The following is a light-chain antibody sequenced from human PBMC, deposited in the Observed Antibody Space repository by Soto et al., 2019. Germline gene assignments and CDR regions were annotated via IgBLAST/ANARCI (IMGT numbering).Light chain of an antibody. CDR1: SSDVGGYNY. CDR2: DVN. J-gene: IGLJ1*01. CDR3: CSFAGDPYV. Sequence: QSVLTQPRSVSGSPGQSVAISCTGTSSDVGGYNYVSWYQQHPGKAPKLMIYDVNKRPSGVPDRFSGSKSGNTASLTISGLQAEDEADYYCCSFAGDPYVFGTGTKVT. V-gene: IGLV2-11*01.